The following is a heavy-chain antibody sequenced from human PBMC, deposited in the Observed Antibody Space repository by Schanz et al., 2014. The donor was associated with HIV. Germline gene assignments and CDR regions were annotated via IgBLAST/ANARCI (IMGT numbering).Heavy chain of an antibody. CDR1: GGTFSSYG. J-gene: IGHJ6*02. CDR3: ARSNYDILRARAYYYYYGLDV. D-gene: IGHD3-9*01. CDR2: IIPMFGTT. Sequence: QVQLVQSGAEMKKPGSSVKVSCKASGGTFSSYGISWVRQAPGQGLEWMGGIIPMFGTTKYPQRLQGRVTIIADKSTTTAYMELSNLRSEDTAVYFCARSNYDILRARAYYYYYGLDVWGQGTMVTVSS. V-gene: IGHV1-69*06.